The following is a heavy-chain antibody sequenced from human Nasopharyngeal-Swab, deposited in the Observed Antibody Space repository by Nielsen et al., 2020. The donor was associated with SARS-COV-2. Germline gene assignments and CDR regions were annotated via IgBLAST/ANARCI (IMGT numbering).Heavy chain of an antibody. D-gene: IGHD3-10*01. CDR3: AKGSRSEYYFDY. J-gene: IGHJ4*02. V-gene: IGHV3-30*18. Sequence: WSRQSPGKGLEWVAVISYDGSNKYYADSVKGRFTISRDNSKNTLYLQMSSLRAEDTAVYYCAKGSRSEYYFDYWGQGTLVTVSS. CDR2: ISYDGSNK.